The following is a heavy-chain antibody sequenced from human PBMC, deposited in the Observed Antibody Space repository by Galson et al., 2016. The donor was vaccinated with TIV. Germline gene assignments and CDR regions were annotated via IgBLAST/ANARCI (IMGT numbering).Heavy chain of an antibody. D-gene: IGHD3-10*01. J-gene: IGHJ3*02. CDR1: GYSFTVYR. V-gene: IGHV1-2*02. CDR3: PGGGGGAYTIDAFDI. CDR2: IHPQNGGA. Sequence: SVKVSCKASGYSFTVYRVHWVRQAPGQGLEWMGWIHPQNGGANYAQKFQGRVTLTRATSISTVYMELRSLKSDGPAVYFRPGGGGGAYTIDAFDIWGQGTMVTVSS.